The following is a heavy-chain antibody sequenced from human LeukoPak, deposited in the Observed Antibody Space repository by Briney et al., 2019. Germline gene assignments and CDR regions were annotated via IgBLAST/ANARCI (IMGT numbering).Heavy chain of an antibody. Sequence: ASVKVSCKASGYTFTGYYMHWVRQAPGQGLEWMGWINPNSGGTNYAQKFQGRVTMTRDTSISTAYMELSRLRSDDTAVYYCARAYCGGDCYPNSYYYYYGMDVWGQGTTVTVSS. V-gene: IGHV1-2*02. CDR3: ARAYCGGDCYPNSYYYYYGMDV. D-gene: IGHD2-21*02. CDR2: INPNSGGT. CDR1: GYTFTGYY. J-gene: IGHJ6*02.